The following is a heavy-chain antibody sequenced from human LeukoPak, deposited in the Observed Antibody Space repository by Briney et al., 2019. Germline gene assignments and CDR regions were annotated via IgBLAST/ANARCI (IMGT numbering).Heavy chain of an antibody. Sequence: SVKVSCKASGFTFTSSAAQWVRQARGQRLEWIGWIVVGSGNTNYAQKFQERVTITRDMSTSTAYMELSSLRSEDTAVYYCAAGERQQLAQGDYWGQGTLVTVSS. J-gene: IGHJ4*02. V-gene: IGHV1-58*01. D-gene: IGHD6-13*01. CDR1: GFTFTSSA. CDR2: IVVGSGNT. CDR3: AAGERQQLAQGDY.